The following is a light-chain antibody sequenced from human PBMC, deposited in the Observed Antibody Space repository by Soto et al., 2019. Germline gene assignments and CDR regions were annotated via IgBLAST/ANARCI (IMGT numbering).Light chain of an antibody. V-gene: IGKV1-9*01. CDR2: AAS. CDR1: QVISTS. J-gene: IGKJ5*01. Sequence: DIQLTQSPSFLSPSIGESVTITCRASQVISTSLAWYQVKPGKAPKLLIYAASTLESGVQSRFSATVSGTEFSLTITSLQPEDFATYYCKQLFDSPITVGQGTRLEI. CDR3: KQLFDSPIT.